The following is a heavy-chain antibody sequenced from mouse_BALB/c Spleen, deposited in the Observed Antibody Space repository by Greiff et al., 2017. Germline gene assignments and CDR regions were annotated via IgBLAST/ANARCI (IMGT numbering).Heavy chain of an antibody. J-gene: IGHJ4*01. Sequence: EVKLMESGGGLVQPGGSLKLSCAASGFTFSSYTMSWVRQTPEKRLEWVAYISNGGGSTYYPDTVKGRFTISRDNAKNTLYLQMSSLKSEDTAMYYCARDSSGGYAMDYWGQGTSVTVSS. CDR2: ISNGGGST. CDR1: GFTFSSYT. CDR3: ARDSSGGYAMDY. D-gene: IGHD3-2*01. V-gene: IGHV5-12-2*01.